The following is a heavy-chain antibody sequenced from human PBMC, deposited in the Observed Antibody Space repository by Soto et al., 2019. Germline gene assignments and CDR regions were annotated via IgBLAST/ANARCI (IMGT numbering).Heavy chain of an antibody. D-gene: IGHD5-12*01. V-gene: IGHV3-48*01. CDR3: ARDNALIVATMTYNWFDP. CDR1: GFTFSSYS. J-gene: IGHJ5*02. Sequence: GGSLRLSCAASGFTFSSYSMNWVHQAPGKGLEWVSYISSSSSTIYYADSVKGRFTISRDNAKNSLYLQMNSLRAEDTAVYYCARDNALIVATMTYNWFDPWGQGTLVNVSS. CDR2: ISSSSSTI.